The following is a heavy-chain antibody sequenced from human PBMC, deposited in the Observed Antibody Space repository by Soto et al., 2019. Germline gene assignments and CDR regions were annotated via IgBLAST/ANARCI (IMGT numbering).Heavy chain of an antibody. V-gene: IGHV1-18*03. CDR3: ARDRDYGYVWGSYQRWWFDP. CDR2: ISAYNGNT. CDR1: GYTFTSYG. J-gene: IGHJ5*02. D-gene: IGHD3-16*02. Sequence: QVQLVQSGAEVKKPGASVKVSCKASGYTFTSYGISWVRQAPGQGLEWMGWISAYNGNTNYAQKLQGRVTMTTDTSTSTAYMELRSLRCDDMAVYYCARDRDYGYVWGSYQRWWFDPWGQGTLVTVSS.